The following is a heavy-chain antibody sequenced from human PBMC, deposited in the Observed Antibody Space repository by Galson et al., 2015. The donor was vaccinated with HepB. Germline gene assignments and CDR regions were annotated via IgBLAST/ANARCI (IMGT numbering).Heavy chain of an antibody. D-gene: IGHD1-26*01. CDR3: ARQYFVGGSYRTFDY. V-gene: IGHV5-51*01. J-gene: IGHJ4*02. CDR1: GYSFTSYW. CDR2: IYPGDSDT. Sequence: QSGAEVKKPGESLKISCKGSGYSFTSYWIGWVRQMPGKGLEWMGIIYPGDSDTRYSPSFQGQVTISADKSINTAYLQWSSLKASDTAMYYCARQYFVGGSYRTFDYWGQGTLVTVSS.